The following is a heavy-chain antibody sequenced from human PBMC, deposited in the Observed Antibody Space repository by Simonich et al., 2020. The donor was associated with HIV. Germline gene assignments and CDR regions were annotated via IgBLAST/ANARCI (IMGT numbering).Heavy chain of an antibody. Sequence: QVQLQQWGAGLLKPSETLSLTCAVYGGSFSGYYWSWIRQTPGKGLEWIGEINDSGGPNYNPSLKSRVTISVDTSKNQFSLKLSSVTAADTAVYYCARLTAGGLGEYFQHWGQGTLVTVSS. J-gene: IGHJ1*01. CDR1: GGSFSGYY. CDR3: ARLTAGGLGEYFQH. D-gene: IGHD6-13*01. CDR2: INDSGGP. V-gene: IGHV4-34*01.